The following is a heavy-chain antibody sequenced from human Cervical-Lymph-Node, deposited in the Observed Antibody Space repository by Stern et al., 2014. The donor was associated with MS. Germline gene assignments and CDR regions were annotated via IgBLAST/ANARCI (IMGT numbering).Heavy chain of an antibody. CDR3: ALSSETSDRWYSLGYDL. V-gene: IGHV1-69*18. CDR2: IFPVFGTP. D-gene: IGHD6-13*01. J-gene: IGHJ5*02. Sequence: LQLVQSGAEVTKPGSSGKVSCKASGGTFSKVPSSWVRQAPGQGLEWMGRIFPVFGTPTYAQEFRGRVTIPADVSTSTVYMELSSLRSDDTAVYYCALSSETSDRWYSLGYDLWGQGTLVTVSS. CDR1: GGTFSKVP.